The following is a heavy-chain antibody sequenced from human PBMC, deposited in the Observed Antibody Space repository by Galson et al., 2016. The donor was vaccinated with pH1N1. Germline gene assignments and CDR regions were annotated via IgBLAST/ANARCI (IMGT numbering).Heavy chain of an antibody. CDR3: ARGVIDYDFWSGYGDHAAFDI. CDR1: GDSVSSNSAT. D-gene: IGHD3-3*01. CDR2: TYYRSKWYN. V-gene: IGHV6-1*01. Sequence: CAISGDSVSSNSATWNWIRQSPSRGLEWLGRTYYRSKWYNDYAESVKSRIIISPDTSKNQLSLQLNSVTPADTAVYYCARGVIDYDFWSGYGDHAAFDIWGQGTMVIGSS. J-gene: IGHJ3*02.